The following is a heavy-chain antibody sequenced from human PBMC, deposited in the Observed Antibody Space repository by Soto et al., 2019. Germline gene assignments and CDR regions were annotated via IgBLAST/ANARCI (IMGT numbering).Heavy chain of an antibody. CDR2: INPNSGGT. D-gene: IGHD3-3*01. Sequence: ASVKVSFKASGYTFTGYYMHWLRQAPGQGLEWMGWINPNSGGTNYAQKFQGWVTMTRDTSISTAYMELSRLRSDDTAVYYCARSAGDDFWSGYYYYYYYGMDVWGQGTTVTVS. CDR1: GYTFTGYY. CDR3: ARSAGDDFWSGYYYYYYYGMDV. J-gene: IGHJ6*02. V-gene: IGHV1-2*04.